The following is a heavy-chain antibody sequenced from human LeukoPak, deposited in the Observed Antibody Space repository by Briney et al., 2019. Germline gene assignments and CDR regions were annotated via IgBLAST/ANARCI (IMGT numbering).Heavy chain of an antibody. CDR2: ISSSSSTL. J-gene: IGHJ4*02. CDR1: GFTFSGYS. Sequence: GGSPRLSCAASGFTFSGYSMNWVRQAPGKGLEWVSYISSSSSTLYYADSVKGRFTISRDNAKNSLYLQMNSLRAEDTAAYYCARDRYSGSYYSDYWGQGTLVTVSS. V-gene: IGHV3-48*04. CDR3: ARDRYSGSYYSDY. D-gene: IGHD1-26*01.